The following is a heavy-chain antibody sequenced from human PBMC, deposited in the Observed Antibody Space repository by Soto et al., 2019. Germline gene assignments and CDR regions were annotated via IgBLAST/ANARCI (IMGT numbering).Heavy chain of an antibody. CDR1: GFTFISYA. V-gene: IGHV3-30-3*01. D-gene: IGHD3-22*01. CDR2: ISYDGSNK. Sequence: LRLSCAASGFTFISYAMHWVGQAPGEGLEWVAVISYDGSNKYYADSVKGRFTISRDNSKNTLYLKMNSLIAEDTAVYYCARDGPTMIVVVQGGMDVWGQGTTVTAP. J-gene: IGHJ6*02. CDR3: ARDGPTMIVVVQGGMDV.